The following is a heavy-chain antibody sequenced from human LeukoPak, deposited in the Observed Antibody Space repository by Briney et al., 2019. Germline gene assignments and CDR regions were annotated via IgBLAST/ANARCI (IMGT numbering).Heavy chain of an antibody. Sequence: PGGSLRLSCAASGFTFSSYSMNWVRQAPGKGLEWVSSISSSSSYIYYADSVKGRFTISRDNSKNTLYLQMNSLRAEDTAVYYCARGGVAGFDYWGQGTLVTVSS. V-gene: IGHV3-21*01. CDR1: GFTFSSYS. J-gene: IGHJ4*02. CDR2: ISSSSSYI. D-gene: IGHD6-19*01. CDR3: ARGGVAGFDY.